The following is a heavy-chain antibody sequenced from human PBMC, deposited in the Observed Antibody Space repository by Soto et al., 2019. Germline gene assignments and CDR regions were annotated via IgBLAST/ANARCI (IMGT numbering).Heavy chain of an antibody. CDR2: IIPIFGTA. J-gene: IGHJ4*02. D-gene: IGHD5-12*01. Sequence: QVQLVQSGAEVKKPGSSVKVSCKASGGTFSSYAISWVRQAPGQGLEWMGGIIPIFGTANYAQKFQGRVTTTADKSTSTAYMELSSLRSEDTAVYYCARSRLQEMATTKLPPDYWGQGTLVTVSS. CDR1: GGTFSSYA. CDR3: ARSRLQEMATTKLPPDY. V-gene: IGHV1-69*06.